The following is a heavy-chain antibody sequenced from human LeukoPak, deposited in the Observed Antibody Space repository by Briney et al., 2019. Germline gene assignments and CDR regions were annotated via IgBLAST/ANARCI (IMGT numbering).Heavy chain of an antibody. V-gene: IGHV4-39*07. J-gene: IGHJ5*02. CDR3: ARDWRNFSLYVWNWFDP. CDR2: IYYSGNT. Sequence: PSETLSPTCTVFGDSISRSDSYWGWIRQPPGKGLEWIGSIYYSGNTYSNPSLKSRVTIAVDTSKNQFYLNLSSVTAADTAVYYWARDWRNFSLYVWNWFDPWGQGNRVSVSS. D-gene: IGHD6-13*01. CDR1: GDSISRSDSY.